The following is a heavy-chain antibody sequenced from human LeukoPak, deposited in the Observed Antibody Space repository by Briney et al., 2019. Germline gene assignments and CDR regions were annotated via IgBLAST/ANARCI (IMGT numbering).Heavy chain of an antibody. Sequence: SETLSLTCTVSGGSISSYYWSWIRQPPGKGLEWIGYIYYSGSTNYNPSLKSRVTISVDTSKNQFSLKLSSVTAADTAVYYCARYSGSYPRWYFDLWGRGTLVTVSS. CDR2: IYYSGST. D-gene: IGHD1-26*01. V-gene: IGHV4-59*12. CDR1: GGSISSYY. CDR3: ARYSGSYPRWYFDL. J-gene: IGHJ2*01.